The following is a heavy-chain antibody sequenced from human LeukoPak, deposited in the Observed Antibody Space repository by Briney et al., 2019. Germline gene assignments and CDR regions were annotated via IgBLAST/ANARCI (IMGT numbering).Heavy chain of an antibody. D-gene: IGHD3-22*01. CDR1: GFTFSSYG. CDR3: AKTNGYYSD. J-gene: IGHJ4*02. Sequence: GGFLRLSCAASGFTFSSYGMNWVRQAPGKGLEWVSGISGSGGTTYYADSVKGRFTISRDNSKNSLSLQVSSLRAEDTAVYYCAKTNGYYSDWGQGTLVTGSS. V-gene: IGHV3-23*01. CDR2: ISGSGGTT.